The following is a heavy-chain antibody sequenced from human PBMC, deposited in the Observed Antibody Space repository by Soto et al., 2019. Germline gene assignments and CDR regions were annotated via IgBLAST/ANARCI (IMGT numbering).Heavy chain of an antibody. V-gene: IGHV3-48*01. CDR3: SRDDSDWFFN. J-gene: IGHJ4*02. CDR2: ISSSSSNI. D-gene: IGHD3-9*01. CDR1: GFTFSSYS. Sequence: PGGSLRLSCAASGFTFSSYSMNWVRQAPGKGLEWVSYISSSSSNIYYADSVKGRFTISRDDSKKTAYLQMNSLESEDTAVYYCSRDDSDWFFNWGRGTLVTVSS.